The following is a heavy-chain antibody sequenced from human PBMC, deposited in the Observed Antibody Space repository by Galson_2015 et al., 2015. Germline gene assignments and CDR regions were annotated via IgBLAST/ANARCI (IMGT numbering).Heavy chain of an antibody. J-gene: IGHJ3*02. CDR1: GFMLRSYD. CDR3: ARVAVGSAASAFDI. D-gene: IGHD6-13*01. CDR2: IGSAGDT. Sequence: SLRLSCAASGFMLRSYDMHWVRQATGKGLEGVSGIGSAGDTYSAASVEGRITISRENAKNSLYLQMNSLRAGDTAVYYCARVAVGSAASAFDIWGQGTMVTVSS. V-gene: IGHV3-13*04.